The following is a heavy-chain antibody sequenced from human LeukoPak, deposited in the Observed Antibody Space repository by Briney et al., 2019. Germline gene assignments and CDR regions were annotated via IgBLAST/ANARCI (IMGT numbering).Heavy chain of an antibody. CDR1: GGTFSSYA. CDR2: IIPIFGTA. V-gene: IGHV1-69*05. J-gene: IGHJ6*03. CDR3: ARHGYYYYYMDV. Sequence: GSSVKVSCKASGGTFSSYAISWVRQAPGQGLEWMGGIIPIFGTANYAQKFQGRVTITTDESTSTAYMELSSLRSEDTAVYYCARHGYYYYYMDVWGKGTTVTVSS.